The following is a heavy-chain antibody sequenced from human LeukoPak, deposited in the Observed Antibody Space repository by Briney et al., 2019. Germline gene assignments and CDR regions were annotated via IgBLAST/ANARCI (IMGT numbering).Heavy chain of an antibody. J-gene: IGHJ4*02. CDR3: ARDLLEGSDY. D-gene: IGHD3-3*01. CDR1: GFTLSSYW. Sequence: GGSLRLSCAASGFTLSSYWMSWVRQAPGKGLEWVANIKQDGSEKYYVDSVKGRFTISRDNAKNSLYLQMNSLRAEDTAVYYCARDLLEGSDYWGQGTLVTVSS. V-gene: IGHV3-7*01. CDR2: IKQDGSEK.